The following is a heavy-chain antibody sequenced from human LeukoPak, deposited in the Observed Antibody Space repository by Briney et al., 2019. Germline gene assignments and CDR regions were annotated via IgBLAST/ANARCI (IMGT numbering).Heavy chain of an antibody. J-gene: IGHJ4*02. D-gene: IGHD1-26*01. CDR1: GFTVSSNY. CDR3: VFTVGATSFDY. V-gene: IGHV3-66*01. Sequence: GGSLRLSCAASGFTVSSNYMSWVRQAPGKGLEWVSVIYSGGSTYYADSVKGRFTISRDNSKNTLYLQMNSLRAEDTAVYYCVFTVGATSFDYWAREPWSPSPQ. CDR2: IYSGGST.